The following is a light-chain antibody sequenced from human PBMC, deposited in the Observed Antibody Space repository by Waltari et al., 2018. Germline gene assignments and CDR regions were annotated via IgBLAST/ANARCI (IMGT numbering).Light chain of an antibody. J-gene: IGKJ4*01. CDR3: QQYSSSELT. CDR1: QSVSSNY. CDR2: GVS. Sequence: EIVLTRSPGTLSLSPGERATLSCRTGQSVSSNYLDWYQQKPGQAPRLLIYGVSSRATGIPDRFSGSGSGTDFTLTISRLEPEDFAVYYCQQYSSSELTFGGGTKVEMK. V-gene: IGKV3-20*01.